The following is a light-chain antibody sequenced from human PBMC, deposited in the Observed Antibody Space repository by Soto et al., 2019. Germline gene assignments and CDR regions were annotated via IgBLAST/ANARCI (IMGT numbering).Light chain of an antibody. CDR3: QQYNNWPPQYT. CDR1: QSVSSN. J-gene: IGKJ2*01. V-gene: IGKV3-15*01. Sequence: EIVMTQSPATLSVSPGERATLSCRASQSVSSNLAWYQQKPGQAPRLLIYGASTRATGIPARLSGSGSGTEFTLTISSLQSEDFAVYYCQQYNNWPPQYTFGQGTKLEIK. CDR2: GAS.